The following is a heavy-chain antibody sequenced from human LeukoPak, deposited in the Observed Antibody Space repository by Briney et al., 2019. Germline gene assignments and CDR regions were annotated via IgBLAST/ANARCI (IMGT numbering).Heavy chain of an antibody. CDR1: GFTFSSYA. D-gene: IGHD3-22*01. Sequence: GGSLRLSCAASGFTFSSYAMSWVRQAPGKGLEWVSAISGSGGGTYYADSVKGRFTISRDNSKNTLYLQMNSLRAEDTAVYYCAKDHKPYDSSGYYPFDYWGQGTLVTVSS. J-gene: IGHJ4*02. CDR3: AKDHKPYDSSGYYPFDY. V-gene: IGHV3-23*01. CDR2: ISGSGGGT.